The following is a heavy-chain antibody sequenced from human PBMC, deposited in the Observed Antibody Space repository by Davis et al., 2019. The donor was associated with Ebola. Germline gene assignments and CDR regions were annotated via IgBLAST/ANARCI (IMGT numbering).Heavy chain of an antibody. CDR3: ARDGEAYCGGDCYSVGYYYYYGMDV. V-gene: IGHV1-69*06. Sequence: SVKVSCKASGGTFSSYAISWVRQAPGQGLEWMGGIIPIFGTANYAQKFQGRVTITADKSTSTAYMELSSLRSEDTAVYYCARDGEAYCGGDCYSVGYYYYYGMDVWGQGTTVTVSS. D-gene: IGHD2-21*01. J-gene: IGHJ6*02. CDR2: IIPIFGTA. CDR1: GGTFSSYA.